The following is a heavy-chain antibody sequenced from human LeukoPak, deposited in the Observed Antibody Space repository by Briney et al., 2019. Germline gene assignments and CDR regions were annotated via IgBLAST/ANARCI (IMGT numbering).Heavy chain of an antibody. D-gene: IGHD6-19*01. CDR1: GYTFTGYY. CDR3: ARDLGSRWYEFAFDI. V-gene: IGHV1-2*02. Sequence: ASVKVSCKASGYTFTGYYMHWVRQAPGQGLEWMGWINPNSGGTNYAQKFQGRVTMTRDTSISTAYMELSRLRSDDTAVYYCARDLGSRWYEFAFDIWGQGTMVTVSS. J-gene: IGHJ3*02. CDR2: INPNSGGT.